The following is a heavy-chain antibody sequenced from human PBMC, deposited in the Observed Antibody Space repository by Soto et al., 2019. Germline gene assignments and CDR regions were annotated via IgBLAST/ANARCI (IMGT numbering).Heavy chain of an antibody. CDR1: GFTFTNYW. Sequence: PGGSLRLSCAASGFTFTNYWMSWVRQAPGKGLEWVAGINHDGSDQYYLDSVKGRFTISRDNAKNSVYLKMNSLRAEDTAVYYCAKEPHYLDYWGQGTLVTVSS. V-gene: IGHV3-7*05. CDR3: AKEPHYLDY. CDR2: INHDGSDQ. J-gene: IGHJ4*02.